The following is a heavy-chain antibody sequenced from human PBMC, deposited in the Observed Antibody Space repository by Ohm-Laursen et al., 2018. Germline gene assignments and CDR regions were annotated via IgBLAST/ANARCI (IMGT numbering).Heavy chain of an antibody. CDR1: GGTFSSYA. Sequence: SVKVSCKASGGTFSSYAISWVRQAPGQGLEWMGGIIPIFGTANYAQKFQGRVTITADKSTSTAYMELSSLRSEDTAVYYCASLGSVMATINRPFNYWGQGTLVTVSS. CDR3: ASLGSVMATINRPFNY. V-gene: IGHV1-69*06. D-gene: IGHD5-24*01. CDR2: IIPIFGTA. J-gene: IGHJ4*02.